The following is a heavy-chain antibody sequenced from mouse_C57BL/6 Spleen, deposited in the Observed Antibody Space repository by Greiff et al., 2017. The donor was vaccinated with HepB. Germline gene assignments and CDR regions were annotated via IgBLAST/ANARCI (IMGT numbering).Heavy chain of an antibody. Sequence: EVNVVESGEGLVKPGGSLKLSCAASGFTFSSYAMSWVRQTPEKRLEWVAYISSGGDYIYYADTVKGRFTISRDNARNTLYLQMSSLKSEDTAMYYCTRVDYKDFDYWGQGTTLTVSS. CDR2: ISSGGDYI. CDR3: TRVDYKDFDY. J-gene: IGHJ2*01. V-gene: IGHV5-9-1*02. D-gene: IGHD2-12*01. CDR1: GFTFSSYA.